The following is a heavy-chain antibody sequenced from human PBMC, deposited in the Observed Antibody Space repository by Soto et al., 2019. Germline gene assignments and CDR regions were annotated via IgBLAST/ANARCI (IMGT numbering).Heavy chain of an antibody. Sequence: ASVKVSCKASGYTFTSYYMHWVRQAPGQGLEWMGIINPSGGSTSYAQKFQGRVTMTRDTSTSTVYMELSSLRSEDTAVYYCAGKLITMVRGMALDVWGQGTTVTVSS. D-gene: IGHD3-10*01. CDR3: AGKLITMVRGMALDV. CDR1: GYTFTSYY. J-gene: IGHJ6*02. CDR2: INPSGGST. V-gene: IGHV1-46*01.